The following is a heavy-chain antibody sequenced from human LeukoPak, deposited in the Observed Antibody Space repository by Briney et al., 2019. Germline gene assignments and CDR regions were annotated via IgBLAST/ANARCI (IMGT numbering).Heavy chain of an antibody. Sequence: GGSLRLSCAASEFTFSDHWMTWVRQAPGKGLEWVANIKQDGSEKYYVDSVKGRFVVSRDNAKNSLYLQMNSLGAEDTAVYYCARGIVVPGIDYWGQGTLVTVSS. V-gene: IGHV3-7*01. CDR3: ARGIVVPGIDY. CDR2: IKQDGSEK. D-gene: IGHD2-15*01. CDR1: EFTFSDHW. J-gene: IGHJ4*02.